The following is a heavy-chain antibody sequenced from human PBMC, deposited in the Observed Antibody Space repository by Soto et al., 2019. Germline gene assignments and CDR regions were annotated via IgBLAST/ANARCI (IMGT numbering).Heavy chain of an antibody. Sequence: GYSLKISCNGSVYSFTNYWIGWVRQMPGKGLEWMVIIYPCDSDTRYNPSFEGQVTISADKSISTAYLQWRSLKASDTAMYYCARPTYGDYDNMDVWGQGTRVTVSS. CDR1: VYSFTNYW. CDR2: IYPCDSDT. CDR3: ARPTYGDYDNMDV. D-gene: IGHD4-17*01. V-gene: IGHV5-51*01. J-gene: IGHJ6*02.